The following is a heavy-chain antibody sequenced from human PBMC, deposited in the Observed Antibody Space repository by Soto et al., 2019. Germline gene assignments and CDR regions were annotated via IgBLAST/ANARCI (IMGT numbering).Heavy chain of an antibody. Sequence: EVQLLESGGGLVQPGGSLRLSCAASGFTFSSYAMSWVRQAPGKGLEWVSAISGSGGSTYYADSVKGRFTISRDNSKNTRDLQMNSLRAEDTAVYYCSKNPCGYRSLCYFDYWGQGTLVTVSS. CDR1: GFTFSSYA. J-gene: IGHJ4*02. CDR2: ISGSGGST. D-gene: IGHD6-19*01. CDR3: SKNPCGYRSLCYFDY. V-gene: IGHV3-23*01.